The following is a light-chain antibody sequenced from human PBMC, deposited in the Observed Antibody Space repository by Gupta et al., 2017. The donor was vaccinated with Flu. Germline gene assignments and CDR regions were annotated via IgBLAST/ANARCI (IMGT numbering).Light chain of an antibody. CDR2: AAT. J-gene: IGKJ4*01. CDR1: QTISTY. V-gene: IGKV1-39*01. Sequence: DIQMTQSPSSLFASVGDRVTITCRASQTISTYLNWYHQKSGKAPKLLIYAATSLQSGVPSRFSGSGSGTDFTLTISRLQPEDFATYYCQQSDSTPLTFGGGTKVEI. CDR3: QQSDSTPLT.